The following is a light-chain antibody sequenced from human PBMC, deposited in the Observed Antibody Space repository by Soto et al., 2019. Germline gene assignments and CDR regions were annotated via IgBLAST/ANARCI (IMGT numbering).Light chain of an antibody. V-gene: IGKV1-5*03. CDR3: QQYNSYPLT. J-gene: IGKJ4*01. CDR2: KAS. CDR1: QSISDW. Sequence: DIQMTQSPSTLSASVGDRVTITCRASQSISDWLAWYQQKPGKAPKALIHKASTLESGVPSRFSGRGSGTEFTLTISSLQPDDFATYYCQQYNSYPLTFGGGTKVEIK.